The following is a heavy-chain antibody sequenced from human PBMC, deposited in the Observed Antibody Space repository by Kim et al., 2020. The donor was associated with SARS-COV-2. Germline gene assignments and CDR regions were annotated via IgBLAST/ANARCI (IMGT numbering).Heavy chain of an antibody. CDR3: ARHQIVGASRVGWFDP. CDR2: IYYSGST. D-gene: IGHD1-26*01. J-gene: IGHJ5*02. CDR1: GGSISSSSYY. V-gene: IGHV4-39*01. Sequence: SETLSLTCTVSGGSISSSSYYWGWIRQPPGKGLEWIGSIYYSGSTYYNPSLKSRVSISVDTSKNQFSLKLSSVTAADTAVYYCARHQIVGASRVGWFDPWGQGTLVTVSS.